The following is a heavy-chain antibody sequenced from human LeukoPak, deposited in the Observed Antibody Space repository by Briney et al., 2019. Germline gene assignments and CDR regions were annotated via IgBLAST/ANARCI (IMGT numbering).Heavy chain of an antibody. CDR2: ISSSSSTI. CDR1: GFTFSSYS. V-gene: IGHV3-48*01. J-gene: IGHJ6*02. CDR3: ARVTLLPPDYYGMDV. Sequence: PGGSLRLSCAASGFTFSSYSMNWVRQAPGKGLEWVSYISSSSSTIYYADSVKGRFTISRDNAENSLYLQMNSLRAEDTAVYYCARVTLLPPDYYGMDVWGQGTTVTVSS. D-gene: IGHD1-14*01.